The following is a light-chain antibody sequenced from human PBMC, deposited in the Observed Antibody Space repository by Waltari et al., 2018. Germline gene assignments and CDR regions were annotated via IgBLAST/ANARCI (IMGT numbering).Light chain of an antibody. J-gene: IGLJ2*01. CDR2: DNS. CDR3: ASWDSSLTTVV. V-gene: IGLV1-51*01. CDR1: DSNIANNY. Sequence: QSLLTQPPSVSSAPGQKVAISCSGSDSNIANNYVSWYQQLPGTAPQLLIYDNSKPPSGIPDRFSGSKSGTSATLGITGLQTGDEADYYCASWDSSLTTVVFGGGTKLTVL.